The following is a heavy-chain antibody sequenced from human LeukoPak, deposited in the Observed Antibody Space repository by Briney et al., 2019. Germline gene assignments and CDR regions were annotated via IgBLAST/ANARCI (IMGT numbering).Heavy chain of an antibody. CDR2: INPNSGGT. D-gene: IGHD6-19*01. V-gene: IGHV1-2*02. CDR3: ASASVASTGIDY. Sequence: ASVKVSCKASGYTFTGYYMRWVRQAPGQGLEWMGWINPNSGGTNYAQKFQGRVTMTRDTSISTAYMELSRLRSDDTAVYYCASASVASTGIDYWGQGTLVTVSS. CDR1: GYTFTGYY. J-gene: IGHJ4*02.